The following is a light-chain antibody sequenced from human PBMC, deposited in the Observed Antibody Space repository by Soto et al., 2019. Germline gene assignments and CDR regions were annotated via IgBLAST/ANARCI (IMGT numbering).Light chain of an antibody. V-gene: IGKV1-33*01. Sequence: DIQMTQSPSSLSASVGDRVTITCQASQDIDNCLNWYQQKPGQAPKLLISDASILETGVPSRFRVSGSGTDFTFTIRGLQPEDVATFYCQQCDSLPLTFGGGTRVQIK. CDR3: QQCDSLPLT. J-gene: IGKJ4*01. CDR2: DAS. CDR1: QDIDNC.